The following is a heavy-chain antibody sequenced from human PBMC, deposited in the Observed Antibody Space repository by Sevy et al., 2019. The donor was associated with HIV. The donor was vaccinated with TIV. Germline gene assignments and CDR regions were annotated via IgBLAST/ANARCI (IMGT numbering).Heavy chain of an antibody. CDR1: GFTFSSYT. CDR3: ARGSHDYGDYDRDVGFDY. J-gene: IGHJ4*02. CDR2: ISSTGNYI. V-gene: IGHV3-21*01. D-gene: IGHD4-17*01. Sequence: GGSLRLSCADSGFTFSSYTMNWVRQAPGKGLEWVSSISSTGNYIYYADSLKGRFSISRDKAKNPLYLQMNSLRAEDTAVYYCARGSHDYGDYDRDVGFDYWGQGTLVTVSS.